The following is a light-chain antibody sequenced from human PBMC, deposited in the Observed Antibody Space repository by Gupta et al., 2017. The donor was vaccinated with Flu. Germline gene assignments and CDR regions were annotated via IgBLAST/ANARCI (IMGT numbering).Light chain of an antibody. V-gene: IGKV2-28*01. CDR2: FGS. J-gene: IGKJ5*01. CDR3: RQDQQNPPIT. Sequence: ASIFCRSRQSLRSSNGYNYLGCYLQKQGQAPQLLIYFGSSRECGGPDRFSGSGSGTDFTLKIRRVEAEDVGVYYCRQDQQNPPITFGQGTR. CDR1: QSLRSSNGYNY.